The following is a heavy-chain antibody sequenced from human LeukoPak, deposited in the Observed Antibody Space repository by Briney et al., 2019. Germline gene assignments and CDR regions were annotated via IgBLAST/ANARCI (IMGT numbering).Heavy chain of an antibody. D-gene: IGHD3-10*01. J-gene: IGHJ5*02. CDR1: GFTFTSSA. CDR2: IYSGGTT. CDR3: ARGPYYGSGSNWFDP. V-gene: IGHV3-66*01. Sequence: PGGSLRLSCAASGFTFTSSAMSWVRQAPAKGLEWVSVIYSGGTTYYADSVKARFTISRDNSKNTLYLQMNSLRAEDTAVYYCARGPYYGSGSNWFDPWGQGTLVTVSS.